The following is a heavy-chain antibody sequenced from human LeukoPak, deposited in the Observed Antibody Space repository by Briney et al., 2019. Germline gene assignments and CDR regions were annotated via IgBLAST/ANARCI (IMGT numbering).Heavy chain of an antibody. CDR2: ISSRSSYI. D-gene: IGHD1-26*01. CDR1: GFTFSSYS. J-gene: IGHJ4*02. Sequence: GGSLRLSCAASGFTFSSYSMNWVRRAPGKGLEWVSSISSRSSYIYYADSVKGRFTISRDNAKNSLYLQMNSLRAEDTAVYYCARDRASDYWGQGTLVTVSS. V-gene: IGHV3-21*01. CDR3: ARDRASDY.